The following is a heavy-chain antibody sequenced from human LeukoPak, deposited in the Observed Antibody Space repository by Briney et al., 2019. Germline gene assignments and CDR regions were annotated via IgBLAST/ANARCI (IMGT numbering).Heavy chain of an antibody. CDR2: IIPILGIA. CDR1: GGTFSSYA. J-gene: IGHJ5*02. CDR3: ARDEDGDYGGGWFDP. Sequence: SVMGSCKASGGTFSSYAISWVRQAPGQGLEWMGRIIPILGIANYAQKFQGRVTITADKSTSTAYMELSSLRSEDTAVYYCARDEDGDYGGGWFDPWGQGTLVTVSS. V-gene: IGHV1-69*04. D-gene: IGHD4-17*01.